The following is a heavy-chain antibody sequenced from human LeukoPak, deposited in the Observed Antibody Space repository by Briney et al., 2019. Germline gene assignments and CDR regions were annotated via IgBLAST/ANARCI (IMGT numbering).Heavy chain of an antibody. V-gene: IGHV3-15*01. Sequence: GGSLRLSCAASGFTFTNAWMNWVRQAPGKGLEWVGRIKSKTDGGTIDYAAPVKGRFTISRDDSKNTLYLQMSSLKTEDTAFYYCSTDYYYDSSGFVDYWGQGTLVTVSS. CDR2: IKSKTDGGTI. D-gene: IGHD3-22*01. CDR1: GFTFTNAW. CDR3: STDYYYDSSGFVDY. J-gene: IGHJ4*02.